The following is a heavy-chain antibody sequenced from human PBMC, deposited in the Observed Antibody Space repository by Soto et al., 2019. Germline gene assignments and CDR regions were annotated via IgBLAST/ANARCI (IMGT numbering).Heavy chain of an antibody. CDR2: IKQDGSEK. Sequence: GGSLRLSCAASGFTFSSYWMSWVRQAPGKGLEWVANIKQDGSEKYYVDSVKGRFTISRDNAKNSLYLQMNSLRAEDTAVYYCAREGIAAAGTEYYYYYYGMDVWGQGTTVTVSS. J-gene: IGHJ6*02. CDR1: GFTFSSYW. CDR3: AREGIAAAGTEYYYYYYGMDV. D-gene: IGHD6-13*01. V-gene: IGHV3-7*05.